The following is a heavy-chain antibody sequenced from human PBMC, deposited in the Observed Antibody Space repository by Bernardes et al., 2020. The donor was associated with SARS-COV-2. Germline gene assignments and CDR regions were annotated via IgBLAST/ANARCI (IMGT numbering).Heavy chain of an antibody. CDR1: GYTFTGYY. J-gene: IGHJ5*02. CDR2: INSNSGGT. D-gene: IGHD2-15*01. Sequence: ASVKVSCKASGYTFTGYYMHWVRQAPGQGLEWMGRINSNSGGTNYAQKFQGRVTMTRDTSISTAYMELSRLRSDDTAVYYCARPGLGLYCSGGSCTDWFDPWGQGTLVTVSS. V-gene: IGHV1-2*06. CDR3: ARPGLGLYCSGGSCTDWFDP.